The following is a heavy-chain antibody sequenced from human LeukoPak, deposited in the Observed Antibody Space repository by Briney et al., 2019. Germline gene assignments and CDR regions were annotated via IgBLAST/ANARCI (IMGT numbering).Heavy chain of an antibody. Sequence: GGSLRLSCAASGFTFSSYGMSWVRQAPGKGLEWVSAISGSGGSTYYADSVKGRFTISRDNSKNTLYLQMNSLRADDTAVYYCAKDPRYCSGGSCEAYYYYYYYMDVWGKGTTVTISS. CDR3: AKDPRYCSGGSCEAYYYYYYYMDV. J-gene: IGHJ6*03. D-gene: IGHD2-15*01. V-gene: IGHV3-23*01. CDR1: GFTFSSYG. CDR2: ISGSGGST.